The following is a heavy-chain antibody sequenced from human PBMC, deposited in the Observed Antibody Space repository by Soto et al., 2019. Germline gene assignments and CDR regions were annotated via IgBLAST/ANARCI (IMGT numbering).Heavy chain of an antibody. Sequence: PSETLSLTCAVYGGSFSGYYWSWIRQPPGKGLEWIGEINHSGSTNYNPSLKSRVTISVDTSKNQFSLKLSSVTAADTAVYCCARVDYDFWSGYLDFDYWGQGTLVTVSS. CDR1: GGSFSGYY. V-gene: IGHV4-34*01. CDR2: INHSGST. D-gene: IGHD3-3*01. J-gene: IGHJ4*02. CDR3: ARVDYDFWSGYLDFDY.